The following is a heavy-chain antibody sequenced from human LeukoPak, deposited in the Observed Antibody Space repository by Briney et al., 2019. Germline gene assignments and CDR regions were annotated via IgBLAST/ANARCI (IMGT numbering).Heavy chain of an antibody. CDR3: ARVGWAAGWFDP. V-gene: IGHV1-69*02. CDR1: GGTFSSYT. CDR2: IIPILGIA. Sequence: VASVKVSCKASGGTFSSYTISWVRQAPGQGLEWMGRIIPILGIANYAQKFQGRVTITADKSTSTAYMKLSSLRSEDTAVYYCARVGWAAGWFDPWGQGTLVTVSS. D-gene: IGHD1-26*01. J-gene: IGHJ5*02.